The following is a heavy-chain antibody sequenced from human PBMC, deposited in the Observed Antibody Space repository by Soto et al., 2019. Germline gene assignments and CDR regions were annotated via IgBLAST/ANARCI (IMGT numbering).Heavy chain of an antibody. CDR3: AGSGIAAAGTRAHPIDY. J-gene: IGHJ4*02. Sequence: SGPTLVNPTETLTLTCTVSGFSLSNARMGVSWIRQPPGKALEWLAHIFSNDEKSYSTSLKSRLTISKDTSKSQVVLTMTNMDPVDTATYYCAGSGIAAAGTRAHPIDYCGQRTLVTVSA. CDR2: IFSNDEK. CDR1: GFSLSNARMG. D-gene: IGHD6-13*01. V-gene: IGHV2-26*01.